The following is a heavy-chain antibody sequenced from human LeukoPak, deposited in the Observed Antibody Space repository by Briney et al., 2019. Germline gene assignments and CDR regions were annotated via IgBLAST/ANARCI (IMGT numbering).Heavy chain of an antibody. V-gene: IGHV4-59*01. CDR3: ARGPVDTAMAYFDY. D-gene: IGHD5-18*01. CDR2: IYYSGST. J-gene: IGHJ4*02. CDR1: GGSISSYY. Sequence: SETLSLTCTVSGGSISSYYWSWIRQPPGKGLEWIGYIYYSGSTNYNPSLKSRVTISVDTSKNQFSLKLSSVTAADTAVYYCARGPVDTAMAYFDYWGQGTLVTVSS.